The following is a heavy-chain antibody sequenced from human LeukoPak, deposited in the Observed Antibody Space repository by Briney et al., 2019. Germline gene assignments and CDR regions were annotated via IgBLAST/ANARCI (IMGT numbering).Heavy chain of an antibody. D-gene: IGHD3-16*02. Sequence: GGSLRLSCAASGFTFSSYGMHWVRQAPGKGLEWVAFIRYDGSNKYYADSVKGRFTISRDNSKNTLYLQMNSLRAEDTAVYYCAKVALNHYVWGSDRSPLGYWGQGTLVTVSS. J-gene: IGHJ4*02. CDR1: GFTFSSYG. CDR3: AKVALNHYVWGSDRSPLGY. V-gene: IGHV3-30*02. CDR2: IRYDGSNK.